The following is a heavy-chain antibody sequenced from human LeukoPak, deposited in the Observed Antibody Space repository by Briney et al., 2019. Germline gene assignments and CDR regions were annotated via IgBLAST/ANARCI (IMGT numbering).Heavy chain of an antibody. J-gene: IGHJ4*02. V-gene: IGHV1-69*04. CDR3: ARVRGCSGGSCYSSGDYYDSSGYPDY. Sequence: ASVKVSCKASGGTFSSYAISWVRQAPGQGLEWMGRIIPILGIANYAQKFQGRVTITADKSTSTAYMELSSLRSEDTAVYYCARVRGCSGGSCYSSGDYYDSSGYPDYWGQGTLVTVS. CDR1: GGTFSSYA. CDR2: IIPILGIA. D-gene: IGHD2-15*01.